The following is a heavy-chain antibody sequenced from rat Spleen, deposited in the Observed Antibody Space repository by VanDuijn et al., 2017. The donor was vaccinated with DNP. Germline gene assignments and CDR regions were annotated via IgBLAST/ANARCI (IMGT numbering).Heavy chain of an antibody. CDR3: ARENYYSGDY. Sequence: EVQLEESGGGLVQPGRSLKLSCVASGFTFNNYWMTWIRQVPGKGLEWVASITGSGGTTYYPDSVKGRFTISRDNAKSSLYLQMNRLKSEDTATYYCARENYYSGDYWGQGVMVTVSS. J-gene: IGHJ2*01. V-gene: IGHV5-31*01. CDR2: ITGSGGTT. D-gene: IGHD1-1*01. CDR1: GFTFNNYW.